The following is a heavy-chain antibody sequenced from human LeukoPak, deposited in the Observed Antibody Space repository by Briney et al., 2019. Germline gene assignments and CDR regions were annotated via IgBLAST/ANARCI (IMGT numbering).Heavy chain of an antibody. CDR1: GYTFTTYA. J-gene: IGHJ4*01. D-gene: IGHD3-9*01. V-gene: IGHV1-3*03. Sequence: GASVKVSCKASGYTFTTYAIHWVRQAPGQRLEWMAWINTDNGDTKYSQELQGRLTVTRDTSASTAYMELSSLRSEDMAVYYCARAGRYLDSLSHFDYWGHGTLVTVSS. CDR2: INTDNGDT. CDR3: ARAGRYLDSLSHFDY.